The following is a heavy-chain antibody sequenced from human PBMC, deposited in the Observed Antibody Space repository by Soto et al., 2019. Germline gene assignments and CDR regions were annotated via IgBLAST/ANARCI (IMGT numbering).Heavy chain of an antibody. CDR1: VYTFTSYG. J-gene: IGHJ5*02. D-gene: IGHD3-9*01. Sequence: QVPLVQSGAEVKKPGASVKVSCKASVYTFTSYGISWVRQAPGQGLEWMGWISAYNGNTNYAQKLQGRVNMTTDASTSTAHMELRSLRSDDTAVYYCAIAGRYFEWLLNHWFDPWGQGTLVSVSS. CDR3: AIAGRYFEWLLNHWFDP. V-gene: IGHV1-18*01. CDR2: ISAYNGNT.